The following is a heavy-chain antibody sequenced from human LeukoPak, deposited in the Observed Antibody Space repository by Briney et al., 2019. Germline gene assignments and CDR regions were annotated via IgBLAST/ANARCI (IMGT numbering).Heavy chain of an antibody. Sequence: GGSLRLSCAASGFTFSNHAMTWVRQAPGKGLEWVAVISYDESNKYYADSVKGRFTISRDNSKNTLYLQMNSLRAEDTAVYYCARDGGYCSSSNCHGDYWGQGTLVTVSS. CDR2: ISYDESNK. D-gene: IGHD2-2*01. CDR1: GFTFSNHA. J-gene: IGHJ4*02. V-gene: IGHV3-30-3*01. CDR3: ARDGGYCSSSNCHGDY.